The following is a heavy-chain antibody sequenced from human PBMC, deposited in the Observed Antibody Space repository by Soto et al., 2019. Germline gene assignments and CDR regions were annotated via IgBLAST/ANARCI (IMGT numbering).Heavy chain of an antibody. CDR3: TTGSVEGV. V-gene: IGHV3-15*07. CDR1: GFSFSNAW. CDR2: IKRKIDGEAT. J-gene: IGHJ6*02. D-gene: IGHD2-15*01. Sequence: EVQLVESGGGLVKPGGSLRLSCAASGFSFSNAWMNGVRQAPGKGLEWVGRIKRKIDGEATDYAGPVKGRFTVFRDDSKSALYLQMNSLKGDDTAVYYCTTGSVEGVWGQGTTVTVS.